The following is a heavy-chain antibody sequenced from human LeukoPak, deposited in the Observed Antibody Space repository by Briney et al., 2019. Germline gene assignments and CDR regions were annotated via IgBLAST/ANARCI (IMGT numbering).Heavy chain of an antibody. CDR1: GFTFSSYE. V-gene: IGHV3-48*03. CDR2: VSRSGNTI. Sequence: GGSLRLSCAASGFTFSSYEMNWVRQAPGKGLEWLSYVSRSGNTIFHADSVKGRFTISRDNAKNSLYLQMNSLRAEDTAVYYCARGLAAAGTGDYWGQGTLVTVSS. CDR3: ARGLAAAGTGDY. J-gene: IGHJ4*02. D-gene: IGHD6-13*01.